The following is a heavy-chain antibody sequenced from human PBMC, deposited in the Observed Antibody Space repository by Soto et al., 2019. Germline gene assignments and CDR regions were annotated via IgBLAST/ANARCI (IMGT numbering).Heavy chain of an antibody. CDR2: ISGSGDST. Sequence: EVHLWESGGGLVQPGGSLRLSCAASGYTFSSYAMSWVRQAPGKGLEWVSVISGSGDSTYYADSVKGRFTISRDNSEDKLYLRMKRLGAEDTGVYSCARGLGYWSGGNCYLGGAFDIWGQGTMVTVSS. CDR1: GYTFSSYA. J-gene: IGHJ3*02. CDR3: ARGLGYWSGGNCYLGGAFDI. D-gene: IGHD2-15*01. V-gene: IGHV3-23*01.